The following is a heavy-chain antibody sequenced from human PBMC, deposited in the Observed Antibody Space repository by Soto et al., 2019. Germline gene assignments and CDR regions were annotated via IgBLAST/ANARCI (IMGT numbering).Heavy chain of an antibody. D-gene: IGHD2-21*02. J-gene: IGHJ6*02. CDR2: IIPIFGTA. CDR3: ARVHCGGDCYRSYYYYGMDV. Sequence: ASVKVSCKASGGTFSSYAISWVRQAPGQGLEWMGGIIPIFGTANYAQKFQGRVTITADKSTSTAYMELSSLRSEDTAVYYRARVHCGGDCYRSYYYYGMDVWGQGTTVTVSS. CDR1: GGTFSSYA. V-gene: IGHV1-69*06.